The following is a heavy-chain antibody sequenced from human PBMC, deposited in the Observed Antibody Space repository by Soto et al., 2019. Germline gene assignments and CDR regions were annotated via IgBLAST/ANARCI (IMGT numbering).Heavy chain of an antibody. D-gene: IGHD1-26*01. CDR2: IVPMLGTP. V-gene: IGHV1-69*01. J-gene: IGHJ6*01. CDR1: GGTFDNFI. CDR3: ARNGTYSSSLSQYSGMDV. Sequence: QVQLVQSGAEVKEPGSSVRVSCKASGGTFDNFIMNWVRQTPGQGLEWMGGIVPMLGTPTYAEKFKGRVTISATGSTRTVDMEVTSLRSEDTAIYYCARNGTYSSSLSQYSGMDVWGQGTTVTVSS.